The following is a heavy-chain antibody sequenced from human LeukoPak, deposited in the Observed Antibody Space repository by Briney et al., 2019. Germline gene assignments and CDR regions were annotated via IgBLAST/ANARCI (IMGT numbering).Heavy chain of an antibody. V-gene: IGHV3-30*03. Sequence: GRSLRLSCAASGFTFSSYGMHWVRQAPGKGLEWVAVISYDGSNKYYADSVKGRFTISRDNSKNTLYLQMNSLRAEDRAVYYCATSSSSAYWGQGALVTVSS. CDR2: ISYDGSNK. CDR3: ATSSSSAY. D-gene: IGHD6-6*01. CDR1: GFTFSSYG. J-gene: IGHJ4*02.